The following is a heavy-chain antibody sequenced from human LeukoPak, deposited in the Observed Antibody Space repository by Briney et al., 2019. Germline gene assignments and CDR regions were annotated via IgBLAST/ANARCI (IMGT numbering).Heavy chain of an antibody. J-gene: IGHJ4*02. Sequence: SETLSLTCAVSGGSISSSNWWSWVRQPPGKGLGWIGEIYHSGSTNYNPSLKSRVTISVDKSKNQFSLKLSSVTAADTAVYYCEVAGTEGYFDYWGQGTLVTVSS. D-gene: IGHD6-19*01. CDR3: EVAGTEGYFDY. V-gene: IGHV4-4*02. CDR2: IYHSGST. CDR1: GGSISSSNW.